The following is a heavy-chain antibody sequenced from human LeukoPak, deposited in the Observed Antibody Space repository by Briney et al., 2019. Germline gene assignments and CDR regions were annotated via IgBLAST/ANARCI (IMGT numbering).Heavy chain of an antibody. CDR3: ARPAGDYARGGFDI. V-gene: IGHV3-33*01. Sequence: GGSLRLSRAASGFTFISYGMHWVREAPGKGLGWVAVIWYDGNSKYYADSVKGRFIISRDNSKSTLYLQMNSLRADDTAMYHCARPAGDYARGGFDIWGQGTLVTVSS. CDR1: GFTFISYG. J-gene: IGHJ3*02. D-gene: IGHD4-17*01. CDR2: IWYDGNSK.